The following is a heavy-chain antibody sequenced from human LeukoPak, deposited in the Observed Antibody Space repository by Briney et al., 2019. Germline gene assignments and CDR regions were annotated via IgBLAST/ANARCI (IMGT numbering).Heavy chain of an antibody. CDR2: MTSSGSHI. J-gene: IGHJ4*02. CDR1: GFTFSNYE. CDR3: ARRHYDILTGYRDFDY. D-gene: IGHD3-9*01. Sequence: GGSLRLSCVASGFTFSNYEMNWVRQAPGKGLEWVSYMTSSGSHIYYADSVRGRFTISRDNAHNSLYLQMNSLRAEDTAVYYCARRHYDILTGYRDFDYWGQGSLVTVSS. V-gene: IGHV3-48*03.